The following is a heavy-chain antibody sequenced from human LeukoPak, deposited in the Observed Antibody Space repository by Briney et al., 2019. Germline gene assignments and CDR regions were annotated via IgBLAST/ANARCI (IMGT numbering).Heavy chain of an antibody. CDR1: GGSISSYY. D-gene: IGHD3-10*01. Sequence: SETLSLTCTVSGGSISSYYWSWIRQPPGKGLEWIGYIYYSGSTNYNPSLKSRVTISVDTSKNQFSLKLSSVIAADTAVYYCARGGDMVRGRMDVWGQGTTVTVSS. J-gene: IGHJ6*02. CDR2: IYYSGST. CDR3: ARGGDMVRGRMDV. V-gene: IGHV4-59*01.